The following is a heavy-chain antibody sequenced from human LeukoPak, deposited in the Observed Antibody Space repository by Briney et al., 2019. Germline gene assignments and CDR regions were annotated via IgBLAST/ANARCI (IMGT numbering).Heavy chain of an antibody. V-gene: IGHV3-33*06. Sequence: GRSLRLSCAASGFTFSSYGMHWVRQAPGKGLQWVAVIWYDGSNKYYADSVKGRFTISRDNSKNTLYLQMNSLRAEDTAVYYCAKGVGFGYSSSSPFDYWGQGTLVTVSS. J-gene: IGHJ4*02. D-gene: IGHD6-6*01. CDR2: IWYDGSNK. CDR3: AKGVGFGYSSSSPFDY. CDR1: GFTFSSYG.